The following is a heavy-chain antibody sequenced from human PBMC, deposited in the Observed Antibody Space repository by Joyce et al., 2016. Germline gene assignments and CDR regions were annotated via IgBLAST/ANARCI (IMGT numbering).Heavy chain of an antibody. V-gene: IGHV3-23*01. Sequence: QLLESGGGLVQPGGSLRLSCSASGLNFSNFVMNWVRLPPGKGLEWLSTIRAGGVITYDADSVKGRFTVSRDNSRNTLFLQMNNLRADDTAVYYCAKQRSYRSNWYARDAFDIWGQGTMVTVSS. J-gene: IGHJ3*02. CDR2: IRAGGVIT. CDR1: GLNFSNFV. CDR3: AKQRSYRSNWYARDAFDI. D-gene: IGHD1-1*01.